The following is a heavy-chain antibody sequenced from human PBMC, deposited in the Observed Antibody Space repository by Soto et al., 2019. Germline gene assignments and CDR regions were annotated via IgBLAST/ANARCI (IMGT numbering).Heavy chain of an antibody. D-gene: IGHD3-16*02. CDR3: ARQRTYYDYIWGSYRWLGAFDI. CDR1: GGSISSSSYY. J-gene: IGHJ3*02. CDR2: IYYSGST. V-gene: IGHV4-39*01. Sequence: SEILSLTCTVSGGSISSSSYYWGWIRQPPGKGLEWIGSIYYSGSTYYNPSLKSRVTISVDTSKNQFSLKLSSVTAADTAVYYCARQRTYYDYIWGSYRWLGAFDIWGQGTMVTVSS.